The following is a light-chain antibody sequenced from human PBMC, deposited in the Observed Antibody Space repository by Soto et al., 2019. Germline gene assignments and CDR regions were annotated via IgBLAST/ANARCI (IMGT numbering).Light chain of an antibody. CDR1: QSISDT. CDR3: HQYGTAPLT. Sequence: EIVMTQSPATLSVSPGGRATLSCRASQSISDTLAWYQQKRGQAPRLLIYGASSRATGIPDRFSGSGSGTDFTLTISRLEPEDFSVYYCHQYGTAPLTFGPGTKVDIK. J-gene: IGKJ3*01. V-gene: IGKV3-20*01. CDR2: GAS.